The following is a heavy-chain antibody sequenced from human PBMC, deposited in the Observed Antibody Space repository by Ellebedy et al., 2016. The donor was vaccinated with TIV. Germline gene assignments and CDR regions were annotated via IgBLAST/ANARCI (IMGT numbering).Heavy chain of an antibody. CDR3: ARDRSLGIAAAGIEYYFDY. CDR2: IYYSGST. J-gene: IGHJ4*02. D-gene: IGHD6-13*01. V-gene: IGHV4-61*05. Sequence: SETLSLTXTVSGGSISSSSYYWGWIRQPPGKGLEWIGYIYYSGSTNYNPSLKSRVTISVDTSKNQFSLKLSSVTAADTAVYYCARDRSLGIAAAGIEYYFDYWGQGTLVTVSS. CDR1: GGSISSSSYY.